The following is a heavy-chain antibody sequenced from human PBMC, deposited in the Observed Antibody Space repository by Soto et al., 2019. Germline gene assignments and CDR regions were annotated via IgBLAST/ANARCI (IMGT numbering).Heavy chain of an antibody. D-gene: IGHD3-22*01. V-gene: IGHV3-30*03. Sequence: GGSLRLSCAAAGFTFSGYGMHWVRQAPGQGLEWVAVISYDGSNKYYADSVKGRFTISRDNPGNTLYLQMNSLRAEDTAVYYCATSVRYYDSSAYYPLDYWGQGTLVTVSS. CDR1: GFTFSGYG. CDR2: ISYDGSNK. CDR3: ATSVRYYDSSAYYPLDY. J-gene: IGHJ4*02.